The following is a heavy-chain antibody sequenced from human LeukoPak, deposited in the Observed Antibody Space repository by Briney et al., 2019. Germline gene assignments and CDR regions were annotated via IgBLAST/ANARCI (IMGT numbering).Heavy chain of an antibody. V-gene: IGHV3-30-3*01. Sequence: GGSLRLSCAASGFTFSSYAMHWVRQAPGKGLEWVAVISYDGSNKYYADSVKGRFTISRDNSKNTLYLQMNSLRAEDTAVYYCARGPPGVTTYYYYYGMDVWGQGTTVTVSS. D-gene: IGHD4-17*01. CDR2: ISYDGSNK. CDR3: ARGPPGVTTYYYYYGMDV. CDR1: GFTFSSYA. J-gene: IGHJ6*02.